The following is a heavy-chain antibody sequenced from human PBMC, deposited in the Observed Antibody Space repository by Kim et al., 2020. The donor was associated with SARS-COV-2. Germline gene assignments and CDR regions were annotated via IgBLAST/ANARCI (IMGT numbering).Heavy chain of an antibody. V-gene: IGHV4-39*01. J-gene: IGHJ5*02. CDR1: GGSISSSSYY. CDR3: ARHRGGIAVLLPGGYWFDP. CDR2: IYYSGST. D-gene: IGHD6-19*01. Sequence: SETLSLTCTVSGGSISSSSYYWGWIRQPPGKGLEWIGSIYYSGSTYYNPSLKSRVTISVDTSKNQFSLKLSSVTAADTAVYYCARHRGGIAVLLPGGYWFDPWGQGTLVTVSS.